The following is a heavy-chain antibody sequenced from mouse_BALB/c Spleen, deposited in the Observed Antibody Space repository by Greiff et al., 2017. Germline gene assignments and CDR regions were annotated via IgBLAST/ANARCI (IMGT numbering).Heavy chain of an antibody. CDR3: ARHGPIYYYGSSYYFDY. CDR1: GFAFSSYD. CDR2: ISSGGGST. J-gene: IGHJ2*01. V-gene: IGHV5-12-1*01. Sequence: EVKLMESGGGLVKPGGSLKLSCAASGFAFSSYDMSWVRQTPGKRLEWVAYISSGGGSTYYPDTVKGRFTISRDNAKNTLYLQMSSLKSEDTAMYYCARHGPIYYYGSSYYFDYWGQGTTLTVSS. D-gene: IGHD1-1*01.